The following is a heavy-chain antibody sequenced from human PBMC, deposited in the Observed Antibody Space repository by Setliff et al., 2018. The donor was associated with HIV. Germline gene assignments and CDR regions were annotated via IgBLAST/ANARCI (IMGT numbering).Heavy chain of an antibody. CDR1: GGSISSSSYY. CDR3: ARGPNFWSGYSPFDS. D-gene: IGHD3-3*01. Sequence: SETLSLTCNVSGGSISSSSYYWGWIRQPPGKGLEWIGTIFYTGSTYHNSSLKSRVTISVDASKNQFSLKLSSMTAADTAVYYCARGPNFWSGYSPFDSWGQGTLVTVSS. V-gene: IGHV4-39*07. J-gene: IGHJ4*02. CDR2: IFYTGST.